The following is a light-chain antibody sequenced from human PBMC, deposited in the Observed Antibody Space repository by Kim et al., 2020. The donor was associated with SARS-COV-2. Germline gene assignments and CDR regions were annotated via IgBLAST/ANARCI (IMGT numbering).Light chain of an antibody. CDR2: GTT. V-gene: IGLV1-51*01. Sequence: GQSVTITCSRRTTNIWTDYVSWYQHIPGTAPKLLIYGTTERPSGIPDRFSASKSGTSATLGITGLQTGDEAVYYCATWDGSLSAGVFGGGTQLTVL. CDR1: TTNIWTDY. CDR3: ATWDGSLSAGV. J-gene: IGLJ2*01.